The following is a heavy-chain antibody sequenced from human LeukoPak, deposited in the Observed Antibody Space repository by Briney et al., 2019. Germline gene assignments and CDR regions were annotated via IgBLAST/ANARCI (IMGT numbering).Heavy chain of an antibody. J-gene: IGHJ2*01. V-gene: IGHV4-59*01. CDR3: AREGVPIFGVVIDWYFDL. CDR2: IYYSGST. Sequence: PSETLSLTCTVSVGSISSYYWSWILQPPGKGLEWIGYIYYSGSTHYNPSLKSRVTISVDTSKNQFSLKLSSVTAADTAVYYCAREGVPIFGVVIDWYFDLWGRGTLVTVSS. D-gene: IGHD3-3*01. CDR1: VGSISSYY.